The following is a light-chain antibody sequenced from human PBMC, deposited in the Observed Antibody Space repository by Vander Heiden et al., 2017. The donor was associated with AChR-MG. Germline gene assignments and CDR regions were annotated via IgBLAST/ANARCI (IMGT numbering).Light chain of an antibody. CDR1: SSNIGAGYD. CDR2: GNS. CDR3: QSYASSLSGSRV. Sequence: QSVLTQPPSVSGARGQRVTTSCTGSSSNIGAGYDVRWYQQLPATAPKLLIYGNSNRPSGVPDRFSGSKSGTSASLAITGLQAEDEADYYCQSYASSLSGSRVFGGGTKL. J-gene: IGLJ3*02. V-gene: IGLV1-40*01.